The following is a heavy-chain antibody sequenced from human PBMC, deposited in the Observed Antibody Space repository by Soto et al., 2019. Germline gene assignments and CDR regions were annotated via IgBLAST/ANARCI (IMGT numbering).Heavy chain of an antibody. V-gene: IGHV5-51*01. CDR3: ERMLAVAGTSCAFDI. CDR2: IYPGDSDT. Sequence: GESLKISCNGSGYSFTSYWIGWVRQMPGKGLEWMGIIYPGDSDTRYSPSFQGQVTISADKSISTAYLQWSSLKASDTAMYYCERMLAVAGTSCAFDIWGQGTMVTV. J-gene: IGHJ3*02. CDR1: GYSFTSYW. D-gene: IGHD6-19*01.